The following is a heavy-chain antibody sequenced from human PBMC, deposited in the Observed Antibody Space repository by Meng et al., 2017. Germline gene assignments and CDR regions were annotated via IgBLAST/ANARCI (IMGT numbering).Heavy chain of an antibody. CDR3: AKDLGGSYYYYGMDV. Sequence: GGSLRLSCAASGFTFSSYAMHWVRQAPGKGLEWVSAISGSGGSTYYADSVKGRFTISRDNSKNTLYLQMNSLRAEDTAVYYCAKDLGGSYYYYGMDVWGQGTTVTVSS. CDR1: GFTFSSYA. J-gene: IGHJ6*02. V-gene: IGHV3-23*01. D-gene: IGHD1-26*01. CDR2: ISGSGGST.